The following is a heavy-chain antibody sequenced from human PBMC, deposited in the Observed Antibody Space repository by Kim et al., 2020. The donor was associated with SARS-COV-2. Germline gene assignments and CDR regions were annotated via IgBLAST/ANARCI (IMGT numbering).Heavy chain of an antibody. Sequence: DSGQDRSTIPKHNSTNTLYLQMNRLRAEDTAVYYCAKGIVAWYYFDYWGQGTLVTVSS. D-gene: IGHD5-12*01. CDR3: AKGIVAWYYFDY. J-gene: IGHJ4*02. V-gene: IGHV3-23*01.